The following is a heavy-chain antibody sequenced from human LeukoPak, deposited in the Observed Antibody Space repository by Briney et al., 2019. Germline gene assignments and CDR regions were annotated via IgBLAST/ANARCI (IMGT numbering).Heavy chain of an antibody. CDR2: VSAYNGNT. V-gene: IGHV1-18*01. CDR3: ARDAPRWRNAFDF. CDR1: GYTFTSTG. D-gene: IGHD4-23*01. J-gene: IGHJ3*01. Sequence: GASVKVSCKASGYTFTSTGICWVRQAPGQGLEWMGWVSAYNGNTNYAQKFRGRVTVTIDTSTNTAYMELRSLRSDDTAVYFCARDAPRWRNAFDFWGQGTMVTVSS.